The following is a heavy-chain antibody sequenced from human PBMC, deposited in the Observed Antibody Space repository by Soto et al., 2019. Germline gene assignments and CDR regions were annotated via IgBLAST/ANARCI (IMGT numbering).Heavy chain of an antibody. Sequence: HGESLKISCKGSGYSFTSYWIGWVRQMPGKGLERMGIIYPGDSDTRYSPSFQGQVTISADKSISTAYLQWSSLKASDTAMYYCARPQDYGELAFDIWGQGTMVTVSS. D-gene: IGHD4-17*01. V-gene: IGHV5-51*01. J-gene: IGHJ3*02. CDR3: ARPQDYGELAFDI. CDR1: GYSFTSYW. CDR2: IYPGDSDT.